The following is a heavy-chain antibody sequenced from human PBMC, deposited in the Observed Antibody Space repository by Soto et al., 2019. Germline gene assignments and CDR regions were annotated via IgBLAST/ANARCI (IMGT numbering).Heavy chain of an antibody. V-gene: IGHV1-69*13. J-gene: IGHJ6*02. CDR3: ARSQGMVRGVIAYYGMDV. D-gene: IGHD3-10*01. CDR2: IIPIFGTA. Sequence: SVKVSCKASGGTFSSYAISWVRQAPGQGLEWMGGIIPIFGTANYAQKFQGRVTITADESTSTAYMELSSLRSEDTAVYYCARSQGMVRGVIAYYGMDVWGQGTTVTVSS. CDR1: GGTFSSYA.